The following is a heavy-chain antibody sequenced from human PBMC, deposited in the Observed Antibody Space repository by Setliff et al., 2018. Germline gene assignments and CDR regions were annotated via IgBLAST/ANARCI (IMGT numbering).Heavy chain of an antibody. J-gene: IGHJ6*02. V-gene: IGHV1-18*01. D-gene: IGHD3-16*02. CDR1: GYTFTSYG. CDR2: ISAYNGNT. Sequence: ASVKVSCKASGYTFTSYGISWVRQAPGQGLEWMGWISAYNGNTNYAQKLQGRVTMTTDTSTSTAYMELSSLRSEDTAVYYCARLYYDYVWGSYRPYYYYGMDVWGQGTTVTVSS. CDR3: ARLYYDYVWGSYRPYYYYGMDV.